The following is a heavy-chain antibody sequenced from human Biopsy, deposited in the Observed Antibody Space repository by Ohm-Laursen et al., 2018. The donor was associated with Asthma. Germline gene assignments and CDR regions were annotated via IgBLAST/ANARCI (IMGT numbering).Heavy chain of an antibody. CDR1: GFSFGSYG. J-gene: IGHJ4*02. V-gene: IGHV3-30*03. CDR3: AREGVAGTHIED. CDR2: MSFDGRQT. D-gene: IGHD6-19*01. Sequence: SLRLSCAASGFSFGSYGMHWVRQAPGKGLEWVAVMSFDGRQTYYADSVKGRFTISRDNSKNTLYLQMNSLRAEDTAVYYCAREGVAGTHIEDWGQGTLVTVSS.